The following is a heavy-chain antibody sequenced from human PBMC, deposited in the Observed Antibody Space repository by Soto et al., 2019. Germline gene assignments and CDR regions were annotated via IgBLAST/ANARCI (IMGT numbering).Heavy chain of an antibody. CDR3: ARDAGKYNWHYGEGSGWFDP. D-gene: IGHD1-7*01. V-gene: IGHV1-69*08. J-gene: IGHJ5*02. CDR1: GGTFSSYT. CDR2: IIPILGIA. Sequence: QVQLVQSGAEVKKPGSSVKVSCKASGGTFSSYTISWVRQAPGQGLEWMGRIIPILGIANYAQKFQGRVTITADKSTSTAYMELSSLRSEDTAVYYCARDAGKYNWHYGEGSGWFDPWGQGTLVTVSS.